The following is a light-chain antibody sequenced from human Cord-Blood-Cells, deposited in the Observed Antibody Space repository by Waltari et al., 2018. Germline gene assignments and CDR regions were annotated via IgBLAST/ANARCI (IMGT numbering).Light chain of an antibody. CDR2: EFS. Sequence: QSALTQPPSVSGSPGQSVTISCTGTSSDVGRYNLVPWYQQPPGAAPKLMIYEFSNRPSGVPDRFSGSKSGNTASLTISGLQAEDEADYYCSSYTSSSTWVFGGGTKLTVL. CDR1: SSDVGRYNL. V-gene: IGLV2-18*02. CDR3: SSYTSSSTWV. J-gene: IGLJ3*02.